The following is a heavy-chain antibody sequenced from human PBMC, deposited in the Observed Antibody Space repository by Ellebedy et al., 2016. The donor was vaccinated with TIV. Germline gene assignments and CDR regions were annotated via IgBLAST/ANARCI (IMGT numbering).Heavy chain of an antibody. Sequence: MPSETLSLTCAVYGGSFSGYYWSWIRQPPGKGLEWIGEITHSGSTNYNPSLKSRVTISVDTSKNQFSLKLSSVTAADTAVYYCASTKCERRVWINFDYWGQGTLVTVSP. D-gene: IGHD3-16*01. J-gene: IGHJ4*02. CDR3: ASTKCERRVWINFDY. CDR1: GGSFSGYY. CDR2: ITHSGST. V-gene: IGHV4-34*01.